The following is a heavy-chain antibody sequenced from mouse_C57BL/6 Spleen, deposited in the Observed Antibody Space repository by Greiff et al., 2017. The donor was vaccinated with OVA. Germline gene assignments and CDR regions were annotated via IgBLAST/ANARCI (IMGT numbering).Heavy chain of an antibody. J-gene: IGHJ2*01. V-gene: IGHV1-69*01. CDR1: GYTFTSYW. Sequence: QVQLQQPGAELVMPGASVKLSCKASGYTFTSYWMHWVKQRPGQGLEWIGEIDPSDSYTNYNQKFKGKSTLTVDKSSSTAYMQLSSLTSEDSAVYYCARRDYYGSRKVYFDYWGQGTTLTVSS. CDR3: ARRDYYGSRKVYFDY. D-gene: IGHD1-1*01. CDR2: IDPSDSYT.